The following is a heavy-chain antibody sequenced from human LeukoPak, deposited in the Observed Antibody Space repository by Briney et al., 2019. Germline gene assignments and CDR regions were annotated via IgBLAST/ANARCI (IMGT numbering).Heavy chain of an antibody. CDR2: INHSGST. CDR3: ASFGLRSTMVRGAPSYYYSGMDV. D-gene: IGHD3-10*01. V-gene: IGHV4-34*01. J-gene: IGHJ6*02. Sequence: PSETLSLTCAVYGGSFSGYYWSWIRQPPGKGLEWIGEINHSGSTNYNPSLKSRVTISVATSKNQFSLTLSSVTAADTAVYYCASFGLRSTMVRGAPSYYYSGMDVWGQGTTVTVSS. CDR1: GGSFSGYY.